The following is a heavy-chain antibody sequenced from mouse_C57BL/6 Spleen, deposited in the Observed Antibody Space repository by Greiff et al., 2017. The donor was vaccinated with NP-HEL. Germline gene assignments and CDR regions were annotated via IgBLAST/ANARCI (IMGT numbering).Heavy chain of an antibody. CDR1: GYAFSSYW. J-gene: IGHJ2*01. CDR3: ARNYYGSSLFDY. Sequence: VMLVESGAELVKPGASVKISCKASGYAFSSYWMNWVKQRPGKGLEWIGQIYPGDGDTNYNGKFKGKATLTADKSSSTAYMQLSSLTSEDSAVYFCARNYYGSSLFDYWGQGTTLTVSS. CDR2: IYPGDGDT. D-gene: IGHD1-1*01. V-gene: IGHV1-80*01.